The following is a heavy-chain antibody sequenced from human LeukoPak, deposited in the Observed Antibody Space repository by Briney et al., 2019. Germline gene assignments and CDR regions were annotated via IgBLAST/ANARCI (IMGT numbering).Heavy chain of an antibody. V-gene: IGHV1-69-2*01. Sequence: ASVKISCKVSGYTFTDHYMHWVQQAPGKGLEWMGLVDPEDGETIYAEKFQGRVTITADTSTDTAYMELSSLRSEDTAVYYCATSYTTGNDYWGQGTLVTVSS. D-gene: IGHD3-16*01. J-gene: IGHJ4*02. CDR3: ATSYTTGNDY. CDR2: VDPEDGET. CDR1: GYTFTDHY.